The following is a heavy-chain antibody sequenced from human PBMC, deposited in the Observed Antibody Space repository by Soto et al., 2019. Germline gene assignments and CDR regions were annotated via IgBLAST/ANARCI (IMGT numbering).Heavy chain of an antibody. J-gene: IGHJ4*02. CDR3: ERDYDRSVYPRYYFDY. Sequence: ASVKVSCKASGYTFTSYYMHWVRQAPGQGLEWMGIINPSGGSTSYAQKFQGRVTMTRDTSTSTVYMELSSLRSEDTAVYYCERDYDRSVYPRYYFDYWGQGTLVNVSS. D-gene: IGHD3-22*01. CDR2: INPSGGST. CDR1: GYTFTSYY. V-gene: IGHV1-46*01.